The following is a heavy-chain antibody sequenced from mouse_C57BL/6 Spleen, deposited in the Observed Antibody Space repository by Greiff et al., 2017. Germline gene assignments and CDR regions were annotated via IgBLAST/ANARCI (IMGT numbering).Heavy chain of an antibody. Sequence: VKLQQPGAELVKPGASVKMSCKASGYTFPSYWITWVKQRPGQGLEWIGDIYPGSGSTNYNEKFKSKATLTVDTSSSTAYMQLSSLTSEDSAVYYCATSFYGSSYWYFDVWGTGTTVTVSS. CDR1: GYTFPSYW. V-gene: IGHV1-55*01. CDR2: IYPGSGST. CDR3: ATSFYGSSYWYFDV. D-gene: IGHD1-1*01. J-gene: IGHJ1*03.